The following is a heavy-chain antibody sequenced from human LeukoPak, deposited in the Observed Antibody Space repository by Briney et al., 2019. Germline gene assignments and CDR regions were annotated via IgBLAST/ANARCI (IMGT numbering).Heavy chain of an antibody. Sequence: PGGSLRLSCEGSAFIFSGHWMNWVRQTPGKGLEWVASIKEDGSERQYVDSVKGRFSISRDNTKGSLFLQLNSLRAEDTAVYYCARVGGSSTYYQYFDYWGQGTLVTASS. D-gene: IGHD3-22*01. J-gene: IGHJ4*02. CDR1: AFIFSGHW. CDR3: ARVGGSSTYYQYFDY. V-gene: IGHV3-7*03. CDR2: IKEDGSER.